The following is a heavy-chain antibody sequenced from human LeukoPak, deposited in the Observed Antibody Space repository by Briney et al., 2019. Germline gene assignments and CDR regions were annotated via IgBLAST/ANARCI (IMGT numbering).Heavy chain of an antibody. CDR2: ISSSSSYI. Sequence: GGSLRLSCAASGFTFSSYSMNWVRQAPGKGLEWVSSISSSSSYIYYADSVKGRFTISRDNAKNSLYLQMNSLRAEDTAVYYCARGGWIRLWTHAPDAFDIWGQGTMVTVSS. CDR1: GFTFSSYS. V-gene: IGHV3-21*04. D-gene: IGHD5-18*01. CDR3: ARGGWIRLWTHAPDAFDI. J-gene: IGHJ3*02.